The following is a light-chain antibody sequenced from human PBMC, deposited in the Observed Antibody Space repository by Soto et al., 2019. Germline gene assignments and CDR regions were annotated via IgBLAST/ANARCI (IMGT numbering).Light chain of an antibody. CDR2: DAS. Sequence: DIQVTQSPSSPSASVGDRVTITCQASQDISNYLNWYQQKPGEAPKLLIYDASNLETGVPSRFSGSGSGTDFTFTISSLQPEDIATYYCQQYDNLLTFGGGTKVDIK. J-gene: IGKJ4*01. V-gene: IGKV1-33*01. CDR3: QQYDNLLT. CDR1: QDISNY.